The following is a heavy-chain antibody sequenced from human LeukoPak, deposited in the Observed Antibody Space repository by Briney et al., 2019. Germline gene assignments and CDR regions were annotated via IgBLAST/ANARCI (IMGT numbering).Heavy chain of an antibody. CDR3: SKDYCSSGWRFDS. J-gene: IGHJ4*02. CDR2: IRNDGSNK. D-gene: IGHD2-2*01. Sequence: GGSLRLSCAASGFTFSNYRMHWVRQAPGKGLEWVTFIRNDGSNKQYADSVKGRFTISRDNSKNTLYLQMDSLRPEDTAVYLCSKDYCSSGWRFDSWGQGTLVTVSS. CDR1: GFTFSNYR. V-gene: IGHV3-30*02.